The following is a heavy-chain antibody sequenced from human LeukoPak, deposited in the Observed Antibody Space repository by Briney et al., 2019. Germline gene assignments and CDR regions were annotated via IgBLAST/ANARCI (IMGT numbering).Heavy chain of an antibody. CDR2: IIPIFGTA. D-gene: IGHD4-17*01. CDR3: ARGLMTTVTLPFDY. Sequence: GASVKVSCKASGGTFSSYAISWVRQAPGQGLEWMGGIIPIFGTANYAQKFQGRVTITADESTSTAYMELSSLRSEDTAVYYCARGLMTTVTLPFDYWGQGTLVTVSS. J-gene: IGHJ4*02. CDR1: GGTFSSYA. V-gene: IGHV1-69*13.